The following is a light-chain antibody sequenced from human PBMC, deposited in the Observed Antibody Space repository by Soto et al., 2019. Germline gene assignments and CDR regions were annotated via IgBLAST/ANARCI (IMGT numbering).Light chain of an antibody. V-gene: IGLV2-11*01. CDR1: SSDVGGYNY. CDR3: CSYAGSYTYV. J-gene: IGLJ1*01. Sequence: QSALTQPRSVSGSPGQSVTISCTGTSSDVGGYNYVSWYQQHPGKAPKLMIYDVSKRPSGVPDRFSGSKSSNTASLTISGRQAEDEADYDCCSYAGSYTYVFGTGTKVTVL. CDR2: DVS.